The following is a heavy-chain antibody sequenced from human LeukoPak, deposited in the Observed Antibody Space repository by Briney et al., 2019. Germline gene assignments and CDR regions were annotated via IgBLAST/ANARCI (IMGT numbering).Heavy chain of an antibody. CDR3: AKDYYDSSGYSGMDV. Sequence: GGSLRLSCAASGFTFSSYAMHWVRQAPGKGLEWVAVISYDGSNKYYADSVKGRFTISRDNSKNTLYLQMNSLRAEDTAVYYCAKDYYDSSGYSGMDVWGQGTTVTVSS. V-gene: IGHV3-30-3*01. CDR2: ISYDGSNK. CDR1: GFTFSSYA. D-gene: IGHD3-22*01. J-gene: IGHJ6*02.